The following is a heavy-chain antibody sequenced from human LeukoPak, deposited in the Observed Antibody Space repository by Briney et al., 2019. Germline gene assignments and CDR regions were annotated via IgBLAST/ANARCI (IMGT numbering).Heavy chain of an antibody. CDR1: GFTFSSYA. Sequence: GGSLRLSCAASGFTFSSYAMSWVRQAPGKGLEWVSAISGSGGSTYYADSVKGRFTSSRDNSKNTLYLQMNSLRAEDTAVYYCAKPITMVRGVKPDYWGQGTLVTVSS. CDR3: AKPITMVRGVKPDY. V-gene: IGHV3-23*01. J-gene: IGHJ4*02. D-gene: IGHD3-10*01. CDR2: ISGSGGST.